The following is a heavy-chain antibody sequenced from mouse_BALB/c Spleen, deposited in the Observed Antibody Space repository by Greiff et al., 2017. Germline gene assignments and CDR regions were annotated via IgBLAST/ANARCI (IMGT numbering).Heavy chain of an antibody. CDR3: ARGEAYGSSPYAMDY. CDR2: ISTYYGDA. V-gene: IGHV1S137*01. J-gene: IGHJ4*01. CDR1: GYTFTDYA. D-gene: IGHD1-1*01. Sequence: QVQLQQSGAELVRPGVSVKISCKGSGYTFTDYAMHWVQQSHAKSLEWIGVISTYYGDASYNQKFTGKATMTVDKSSSTAYMELARLTSEDSAIYYCARGEAYGSSPYAMDYWGQGTSVTVSS.